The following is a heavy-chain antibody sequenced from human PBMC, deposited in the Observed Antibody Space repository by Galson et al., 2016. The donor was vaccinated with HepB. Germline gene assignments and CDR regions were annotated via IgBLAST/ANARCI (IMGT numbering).Heavy chain of an antibody. Sequence: QSGAEVKKPGQSLRISCKGSGYSFTSYWISWVRQMPGKGLEWMGRIDPSDSYTNYSPSFQGHVTISADKSISSAYLQWSSLKASDTAMYYCAVWFGELLPDGMDVWGQGTTVTVSS. V-gene: IGHV5-10-1*01. CDR1: GYSFTSYW. J-gene: IGHJ6*02. D-gene: IGHD3-10*01. CDR2: IDPSDSYT. CDR3: AVWFGELLPDGMDV.